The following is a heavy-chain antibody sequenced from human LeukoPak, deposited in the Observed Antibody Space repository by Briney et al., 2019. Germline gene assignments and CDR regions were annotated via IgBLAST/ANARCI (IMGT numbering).Heavy chain of an antibody. CDR2: INPNSGGT. V-gene: IGHV1-2*06. J-gene: IGHJ4*02. CDR3: ARLATVAGTVLDY. CDR1: GYTFTGYY. Sequence: ASVKVSCKASGYTFTGYYMHWVRQAPGQGLEWMGRINPNSGGTNYAQKFQGRVTMTRDTSISTAYMELSRLRSDDTAVYYCARLATVAGTVLDYWGQGTLVTVSS. D-gene: IGHD6-19*01.